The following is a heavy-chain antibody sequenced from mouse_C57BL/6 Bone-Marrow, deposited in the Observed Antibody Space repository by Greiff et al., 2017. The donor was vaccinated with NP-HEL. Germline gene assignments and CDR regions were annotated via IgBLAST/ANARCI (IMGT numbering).Heavy chain of an antibody. CDR3: ARRGANWDGAWVAY. V-gene: IGHV5-6*01. D-gene: IGHD4-1*01. Sequence: EVQLVESGGDLVKPGGSLKLSCAASGFTFSSYGMSWVRQTPDKRLEWVATISSGGSYTYYPDRVKGRFTISRDTAKNTLYLQMSSLKSEDTAKYYCARRGANWDGAWVAYWGQGTLVTVSA. J-gene: IGHJ3*01. CDR2: ISSGGSYT. CDR1: GFTFSSYG.